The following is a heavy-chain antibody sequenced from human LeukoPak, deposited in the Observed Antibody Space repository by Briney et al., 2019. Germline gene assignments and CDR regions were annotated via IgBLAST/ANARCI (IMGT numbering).Heavy chain of an antibody. D-gene: IGHD3-22*01. J-gene: IGHJ6*03. CDR3: VSLDSSGYYPYYYYYMDV. Sequence: GGSLRLSCAASGFTFSSYAMSWVRQAPGKGLEWVASIKEDGSEKKYVDSVKGRFTISRDNAQKSLYLQMNSLRAEDTAVYYCVSLDSSGYYPYYYYYMDVWGKGTTVAVSS. CDR1: GFTFSSYA. CDR2: IKEDGSEK. V-gene: IGHV3-7*01.